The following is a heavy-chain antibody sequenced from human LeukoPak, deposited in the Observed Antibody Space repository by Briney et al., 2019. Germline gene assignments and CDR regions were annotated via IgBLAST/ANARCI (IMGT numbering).Heavy chain of an antibody. V-gene: IGHV3-23*01. CDR1: GFTFSSYA. CDR3: AKDMGLAAHKSYYFDY. J-gene: IGHJ4*02. CDR2: INSSGATT. D-gene: IGHD6-13*01. Sequence: PGGSLRLSCAASGFTFSSYAMSWVRQAPGKGLEWVSDINSSGATTNYADSVKGRFTISRDNSKNTLYLQMNSLRADDTAVYYCAKDMGLAAHKSYYFDYWGQGTLVTVSS.